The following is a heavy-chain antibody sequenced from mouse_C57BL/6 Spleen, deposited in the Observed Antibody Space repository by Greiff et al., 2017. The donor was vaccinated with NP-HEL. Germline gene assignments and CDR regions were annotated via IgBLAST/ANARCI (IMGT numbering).Heavy chain of an antibody. CDR3: AIDDGYWYFDV. Sequence: QVQLKQPGAELVKPGASVKVSCKASGYTFTSYWMHWVKQRPGQGLEWIGRIHPSDSDTNYNQKFKGKATLTVDKSSSTAYMQLSSQTSEDSAVYYCAIDDGYWYFDVWGTGTTVTVSS. V-gene: IGHV1-74*01. D-gene: IGHD2-3*01. CDR2: IHPSDSDT. CDR1: GYTFTSYW. J-gene: IGHJ1*03.